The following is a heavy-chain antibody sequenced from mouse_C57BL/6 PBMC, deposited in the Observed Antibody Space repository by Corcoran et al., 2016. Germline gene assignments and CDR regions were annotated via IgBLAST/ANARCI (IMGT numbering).Heavy chain of an antibody. D-gene: IGHD1-1*01. CDR3: TTRRGSQPWFAY. V-gene: IGHV14-1*01. CDR2: IDPEDGDT. CDR1: GFNIKDYY. Sequence: EVQLQQSGAELVRPGASVKLSCTASGFNIKDYYMQWVKQRPEQGLEWIGRIDPEDGDTEYAPKFQGKATMTADTSSNTAYLQLSSLNSEDTAVYYGTTRRGSQPWFAYWGQWTLVTVSA. J-gene: IGHJ3*01.